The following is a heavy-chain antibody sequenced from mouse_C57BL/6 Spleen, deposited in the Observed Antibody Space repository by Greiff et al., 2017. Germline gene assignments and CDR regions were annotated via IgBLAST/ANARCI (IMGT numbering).Heavy chain of an antibody. CDR3: ARNYYGSSPDY. J-gene: IGHJ2*01. Sequence: QVQLQQPGAELVMPGASVKLSCKASGYTFTSYWMHWVKQRPGQGLEWIGEIDPSDSYTNYNQKFKGKSTLTVDKSSSTAYMQLSSLTSGDSAVYYCARNYYGSSPDYWGQGTTLTVSS. V-gene: IGHV1-69*01. CDR1: GYTFTSYW. D-gene: IGHD1-1*01. CDR2: IDPSDSYT.